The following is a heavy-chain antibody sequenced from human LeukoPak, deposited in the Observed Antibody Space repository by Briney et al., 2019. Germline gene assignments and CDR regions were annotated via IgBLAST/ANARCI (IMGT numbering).Heavy chain of an antibody. CDR3: ARPPPTIFGVVTEDYYYGMDV. V-gene: IGHV1-18*01. Sequence: ASVKVSCKASGYTFTSYGISWVRQAPGQGLECMGWISAYNGNTNYAQKFQGRVTITADESTSTAYMELSSLRSEDTAVYYCARPPPTIFGVVTEDYYYGMDVWGQGTTVTVSS. CDR2: ISAYNGNT. D-gene: IGHD3-3*01. J-gene: IGHJ6*02. CDR1: GYTFTSYG.